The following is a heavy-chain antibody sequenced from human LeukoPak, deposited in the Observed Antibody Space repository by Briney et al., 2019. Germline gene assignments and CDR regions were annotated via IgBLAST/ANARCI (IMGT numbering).Heavy chain of an antibody. J-gene: IGHJ5*02. Sequence: PSETLSLTCSVSGGSISASSHYWAWVRQPPGKGLEWLGSVYYTGSIRYNTSLKSRVTISVDMSKNDLFLTLNSVTAADTAFYYCARRDYRAWIDPWGQGILVTVSP. CDR3: ARRDYRAWIDP. V-gene: IGHV4-39*01. CDR2: VYYTGSI. D-gene: IGHD2-21*01. CDR1: GGSISASSHY.